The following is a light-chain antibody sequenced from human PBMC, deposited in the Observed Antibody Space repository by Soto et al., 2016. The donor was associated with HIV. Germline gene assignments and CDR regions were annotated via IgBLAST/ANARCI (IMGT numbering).Light chain of an antibody. CDR2: DDS. CDR3: QVWDSFSDHVI. V-gene: IGLV3-21*02. CDR1: NIGGRS. Sequence: SYELTQPPSVPVAPGQTATMTCGGDNIGGRSVHWYQQRPGQAPVLVVYDDSDRPSGIPERFSGSNSGNTATLTISRVEAGDEADYYCQVWDSFSDHVIFGGGTKLTV. J-gene: IGLJ2*01.